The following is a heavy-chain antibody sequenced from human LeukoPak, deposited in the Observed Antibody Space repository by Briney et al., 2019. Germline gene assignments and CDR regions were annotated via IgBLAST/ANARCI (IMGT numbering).Heavy chain of an antibody. CDR2: ISAYNGNT. D-gene: IGHD3-9*01. CDR1: GYTFTSYG. Sequence: GASVKVSCKASGYTFTSYGISWVRQAPGHGLEWMGWISAYNGNTNYAQKLQGRVTMTTDTSTSTAYMELRSLRSDDTAVYYCARDRVLRYFDWLLLGDYFDYWGQGTLVTVSS. V-gene: IGHV1-18*01. J-gene: IGHJ4*02. CDR3: ARDRVLRYFDWLLLGDYFDY.